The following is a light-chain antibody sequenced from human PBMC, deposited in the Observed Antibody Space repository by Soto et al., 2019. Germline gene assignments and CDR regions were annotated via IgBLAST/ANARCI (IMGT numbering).Light chain of an antibody. CDR2: DAY. CDR3: QQYNSYST. CDR1: QNINTW. J-gene: IGKJ1*01. Sequence: DIQMTQSPSTLSASVGGSVTVRCRASQNINTWLAWYHQKPGMAPKLLISDAYTLESGVPSRFSGSGSGPEFTPTISSLQPDDFGTYYCQQYNSYSTFGQGTKVDI. V-gene: IGKV1-5*01.